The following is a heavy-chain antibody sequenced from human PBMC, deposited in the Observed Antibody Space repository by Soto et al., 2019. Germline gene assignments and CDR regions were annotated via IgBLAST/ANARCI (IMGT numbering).Heavy chain of an antibody. Sequence: SETLSLTCTVSGGSISSGDYYWSWIRQPPGKGLEWIGYIYYSGSTNYNPSLKSRVTISVDTSKNQFSLKLSSVTAADTAVYYCARQSGLYGSGSYYNHFDYWGQGTLVTVSS. D-gene: IGHD3-10*01. CDR3: ARQSGLYGSGSYYNHFDY. V-gene: IGHV4-61*08. CDR1: GGSISSGDYY. CDR2: IYYSGST. J-gene: IGHJ4*02.